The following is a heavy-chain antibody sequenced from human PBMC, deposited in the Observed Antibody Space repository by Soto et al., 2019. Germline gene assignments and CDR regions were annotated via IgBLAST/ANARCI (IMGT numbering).Heavy chain of an antibody. V-gene: IGHV1-8*01. CDR1: GYTFTSYD. Sequence: QVQLVQSGAEVKKPGASVKVSCKASGYTFTSYDINWVRQATGQGLEWMGWMNPNSGNTGYAQKFQGRVTMTRNTSLSTAHRELSRLRSEATGVYYCARGRDFCSGYPRPIDSWGQATLVTVPS. D-gene: IGHD3-3*01. CDR3: ARGRDFCSGYPRPIDS. J-gene: IGHJ4*02. CDR2: MNPNSGNT.